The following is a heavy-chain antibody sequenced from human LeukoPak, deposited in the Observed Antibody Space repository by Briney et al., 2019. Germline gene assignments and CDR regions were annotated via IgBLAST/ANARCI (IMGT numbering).Heavy chain of an antibody. CDR3: ASARSGRKMYYFDY. D-gene: IGHD3-10*01. CDR1: GGSFSGYY. CDR2: INHSGST. V-gene: IGHV4-34*01. J-gene: IGHJ4*02. Sequence: SETLSLTCAVYGGSFSGYYWSWIRQPPGKGLEWIGEINHSGSTNYNPSLKSRVTISVDTSKNQFSLKLSSVTAADTAVYYCASARSGRKMYYFDYWGQGTLVTVSS.